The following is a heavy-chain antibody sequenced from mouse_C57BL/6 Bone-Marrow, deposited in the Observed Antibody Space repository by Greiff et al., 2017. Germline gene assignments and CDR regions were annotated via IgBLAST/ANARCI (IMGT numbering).Heavy chain of an antibody. V-gene: IGHV5-6*02. CDR3: ARRRGTFYYFDY. CDR2: ISSGGSYT. J-gene: IGHJ2*01. CDR1: GFTFSSYG. Sequence: EVKLQESGGDLVKPGGSLKLSCAASGFTFSSYGMSWVRQTPDKRLEWVATISSGGSYTYYPDSVKGRFTISRDNAKNTLYLQMSSLKSEDTAMYYCARRRGTFYYFDYWGQGTTLTVSS.